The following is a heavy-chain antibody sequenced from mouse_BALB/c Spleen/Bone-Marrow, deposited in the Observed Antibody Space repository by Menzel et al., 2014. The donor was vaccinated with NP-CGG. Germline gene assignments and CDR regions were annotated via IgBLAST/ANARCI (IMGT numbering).Heavy chain of an antibody. D-gene: IGHD1-2*01. Sequence: VQLQESGTELMKPGASVKISCKATGYTFSSYWIDWVNQRPGHGLEWIGEILPGSGSTNYNEKFKGKATFTADTSSNSAYMQLSILTSEYSAVYYCARRGHGFACFAYWGQGTLVTVSA. J-gene: IGHJ3*01. CDR2: ILPGSGST. CDR3: ARRGHGFACFAY. CDR1: GYTFSSYW. V-gene: IGHV1-9*01.